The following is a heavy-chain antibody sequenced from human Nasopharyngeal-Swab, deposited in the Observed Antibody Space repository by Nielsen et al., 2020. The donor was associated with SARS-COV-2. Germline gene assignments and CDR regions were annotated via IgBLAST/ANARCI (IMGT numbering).Heavy chain of an antibody. CDR1: GVTFSSYA. Sequence: GESVKISCAASGVTFSSYAMHWVRQAPGKGLEYVSAISSNGGSTYYANSVKGRFTISRDNSKNTLYLQMGSLRAEDLAVYYCARGRSSCWYKAFDIWGQGTMVTVSS. V-gene: IGHV3-64*01. CDR2: ISSNGGST. J-gene: IGHJ3*02. D-gene: IGHD6-19*01. CDR3: ARGRSSCWYKAFDI.